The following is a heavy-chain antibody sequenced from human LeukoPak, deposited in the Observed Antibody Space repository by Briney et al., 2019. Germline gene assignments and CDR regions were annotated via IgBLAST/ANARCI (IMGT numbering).Heavy chain of an antibody. CDR2: ISSSGSTI. CDR3: AELGITMIGGV. V-gene: IGHV3-48*03. J-gene: IGHJ6*04. Sequence: GGSLRLSCAASGFTFSSYEMNWVRQAPGKGLESVSYISSSGSTIYYAESVKGRFTISRDKAKNSLYLKMKSLRAEDTAVYYCAELGITMIGGVWGKGTTVTMSS. CDR1: GFTFSSYE. D-gene: IGHD3-10*02.